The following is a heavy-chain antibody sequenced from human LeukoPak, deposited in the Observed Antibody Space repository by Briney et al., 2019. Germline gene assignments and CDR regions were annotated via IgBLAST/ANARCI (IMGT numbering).Heavy chain of an antibody. D-gene: IGHD2-15*01. J-gene: IGHJ4*02. CDR3: ASHCSGGSCYGVLYY. Sequence: GGSLRLSCAASGFTFSSYSMNWVRQAPGKGLEWVSSISSSSSYIYYAVSVKGRFTISRDNAKNSLYLQMNSLRAEDTAVYYCASHCSGGSCYGVLYYWGQGTLVTVSS. V-gene: IGHV3-21*01. CDR1: GFTFSSYS. CDR2: ISSSSSYI.